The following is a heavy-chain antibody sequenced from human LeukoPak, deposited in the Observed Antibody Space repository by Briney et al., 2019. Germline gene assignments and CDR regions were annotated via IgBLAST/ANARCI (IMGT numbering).Heavy chain of an antibody. D-gene: IGHD5-12*01. CDR1: GFTFSSYG. J-gene: IGHJ6*03. CDR2: ILYEGSKK. V-gene: IGHV3-30*02. CDR3: ASNGHSGYDWGIMDYYYYYMDV. Sequence: GGSLRLSCAASGFTFSSYGMQWVRQAPGKGLEWVAFILYEGSKKYYADSVTGPFTISRDHSKNTLYLQMNSPIAEDTAVYYCASNGHSGYDWGIMDYYYYYMDVWGKGTTVTVS.